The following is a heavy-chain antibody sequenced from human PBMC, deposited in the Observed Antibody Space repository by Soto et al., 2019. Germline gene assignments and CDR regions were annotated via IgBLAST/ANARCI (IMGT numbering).Heavy chain of an antibody. V-gene: IGHV3-30*18. CDR3: AKDYTGIAARPYYYYGMDV. J-gene: IGHJ6*02. CDR1: GFTFSSYA. CDR2: ISYDGSNK. D-gene: IGHD6-6*01. Sequence: GGSLRLSCAASGFTFSSYAMHWVRQAPGKGLEWVAVISYDGSNKYYADSVKGRLTISRDNSKNTLYLQMNSLRAEDTAVYYCAKDYTGIAARPYYYYGMDVWGQG.